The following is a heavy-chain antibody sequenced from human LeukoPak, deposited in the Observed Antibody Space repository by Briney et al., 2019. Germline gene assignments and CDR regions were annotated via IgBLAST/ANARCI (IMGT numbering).Heavy chain of an antibody. CDR2: ISGSGGST. Sequence: PGGSLRLSCAASGFTFSSYAMSWVRQAPGKGLEWVSAISGSGGSTYYADSVKGRFTISRDNSKNTLYLQMNSLRAEDTAVYYCAKDGGDGTPICGYYFDYWGQGTLVTVSS. D-gene: IGHD3-16*01. CDR3: AKDGGDGTPICGYYFDY. CDR1: GFTFSSYA. V-gene: IGHV3-23*01. J-gene: IGHJ4*02.